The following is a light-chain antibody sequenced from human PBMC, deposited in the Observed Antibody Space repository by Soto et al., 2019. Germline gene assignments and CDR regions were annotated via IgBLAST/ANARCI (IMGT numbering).Light chain of an antibody. CDR3: QQLTKWPPIFT. J-gene: IGKJ3*01. CDR1: ENVFSF. CDR2: DAS. Sequence: EIVMTQSPATLSLSPGERATLSCRASENVFSFMAWYQHRPGQAPRLLIYDASNRAAGVPARFSGSGSGTDFTLTISSLEPGDVAVYYCQQLTKWPPIFTFRRATKVEI. V-gene: IGKV3-11*01.